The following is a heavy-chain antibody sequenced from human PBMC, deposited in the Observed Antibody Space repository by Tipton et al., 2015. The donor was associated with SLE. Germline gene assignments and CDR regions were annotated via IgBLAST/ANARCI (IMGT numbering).Heavy chain of an antibody. D-gene: IGHD4-23*01. J-gene: IGHJ5*02. CDR3: ARGRSGSAVGWFDP. V-gene: IGHV4-34*01. Sequence: TLSLTCAVYGGSFSGYYWSWIRQPPGKGLEWIGEINHSGSTNYNPSLKSRVTISVDTSKNQFSLKLSSVTAADTAVYYCARGRSGSAVGWFDPWGQGTLVTVSS. CDR2: INHSGST. CDR1: GGSFSGYY.